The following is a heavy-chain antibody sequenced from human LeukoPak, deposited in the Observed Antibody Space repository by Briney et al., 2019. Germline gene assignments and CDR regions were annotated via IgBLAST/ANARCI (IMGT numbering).Heavy chain of an antibody. CDR2: ITRYGSST. J-gene: IGHJ6*04. Sequence: GGSLRLSCAASGFTFSSSWMHWVRQAPGKGLVWVSRITRYGSSTTYADSVKGRFTTSRDNAKNTLYLQMDSLRDDDTAVYYCARDPGYESWSPFWGGMDVWGNGTTVIVSS. V-gene: IGHV3-74*01. CDR3: ARDPGYESWSPFWGGMDV. D-gene: IGHD3-16*01. CDR1: GFTFSSSW.